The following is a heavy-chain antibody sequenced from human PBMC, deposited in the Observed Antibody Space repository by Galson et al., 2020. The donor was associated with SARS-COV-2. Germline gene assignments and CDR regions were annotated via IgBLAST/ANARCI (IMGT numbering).Heavy chain of an antibody. CDR2: IRYDGSNK. Sequence: GGSLRLSCVVSEFIFSSHGIHWVRQAPGKGLEWAVFIRYDGSNKQYGDSVKGRFTISRDNSKNTVYLQMNSLRVEDTAVYYCVKDNAVAGTKFDYWGQGTLVTVSS. V-gene: IGHV3-30*02. CDR1: EFIFSSHG. D-gene: IGHD6-19*01. CDR3: VKDNAVAGTKFDY. J-gene: IGHJ4*02.